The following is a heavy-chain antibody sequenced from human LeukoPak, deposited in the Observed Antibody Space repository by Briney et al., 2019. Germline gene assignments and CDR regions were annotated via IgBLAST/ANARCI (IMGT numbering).Heavy chain of an antibody. V-gene: IGHV3-21*01. CDR1: GFTFSSYS. D-gene: IGHD1-26*01. J-gene: IGHJ4*02. CDR2: ISSSSSCI. CDR3: ARVPVGDPG. Sequence: GGPLRLSCAASGFTFSSYSMNWVRQAPGKGLEWVSSISSSSSCIYYADSVKGRFTISRDNAKNSLYLQMNSLRAEDTAVYYCARVPVGDPGWGQGTLVTVSS.